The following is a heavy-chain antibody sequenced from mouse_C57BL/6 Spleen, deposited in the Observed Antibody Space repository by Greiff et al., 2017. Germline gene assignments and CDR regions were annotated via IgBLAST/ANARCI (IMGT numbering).Heavy chain of an antibody. J-gene: IGHJ2*01. CDR3: ARSPMITLDY. D-gene: IGHD2-4*01. CDR1: GYAFSSSW. V-gene: IGHV1-82*01. CDR2: IYPGDGDT. Sequence: VQLQQSGPELVKPGASVKISCKASGYAFSSSWMNWVKQRPGKGLEWIGRIYPGDGDTNYNGKFKGKATLTADKSSSTAYMQLSSLTSEDSAVYFCARSPMITLDYWGQGTTLTVSS.